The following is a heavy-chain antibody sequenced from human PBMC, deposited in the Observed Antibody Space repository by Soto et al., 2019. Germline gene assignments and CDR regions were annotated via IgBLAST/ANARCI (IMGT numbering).Heavy chain of an antibody. J-gene: IGHJ4*02. D-gene: IGHD2-2*01. Sequence: QVQLVQSGAEVKKPGASVKVSCKASGYTFTGYYMHWVRQAPGQGLEWMGWINPNSGGTNYAQKFQGRVTMTRDTSISTAYMELSRLRSDDTAVYYCARDWNIVVVPAALMDCWGQGTLVTVSS. V-gene: IGHV1-2*02. CDR1: GYTFTGYY. CDR2: INPNSGGT. CDR3: ARDWNIVVVPAALMDC.